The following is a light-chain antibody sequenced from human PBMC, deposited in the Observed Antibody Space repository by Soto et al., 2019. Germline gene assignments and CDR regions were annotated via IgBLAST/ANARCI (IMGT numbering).Light chain of an antibody. Sequence: QPVLTQPLSASGTPGQRVTISCSGSSSNIGRNTVNWYQQFPGTAPQLLIYRNHQRPSGVPDRFSGSKSGTSASLTITGLQSDDEADYYCAAWDDGLVGSVVFGGGTKLTVL. J-gene: IGLJ2*01. CDR3: AAWDDGLVGSVV. V-gene: IGLV1-44*01. CDR2: RNH. CDR1: SSNIGRNT.